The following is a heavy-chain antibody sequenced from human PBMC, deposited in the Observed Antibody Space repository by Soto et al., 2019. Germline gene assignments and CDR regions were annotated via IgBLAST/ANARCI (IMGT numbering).Heavy chain of an antibody. V-gene: IGHV3-30*18. Sequence: QVQLVESGGGVVQPGRSLRLSCAASGFTFSSYGMHWVRQAPGKGLEWVAVIIYDGSTKYYADSVKGRFTSSRDNSKGTLYLQMNSLRAEDTAVYYCAKDRMGAGVRGYFDYWGQGTLVTVSS. CDR2: IIYDGSTK. CDR1: GFTFSSYG. CDR3: AKDRMGAGVRGYFDY. J-gene: IGHJ4*02. D-gene: IGHD3-10*01.